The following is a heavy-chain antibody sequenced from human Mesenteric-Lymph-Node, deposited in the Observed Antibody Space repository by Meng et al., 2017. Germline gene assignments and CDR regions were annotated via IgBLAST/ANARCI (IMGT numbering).Heavy chain of an antibody. D-gene: IGHD3-10*01. V-gene: IGHV4-31*03. CDR1: GGSISSGGYY. CDR3: ARASYGSGSPLGESWFDP. CDR2: IHDSGST. Sequence: QVALQESGPGLVKPSQTLSLTCTVSGGSISSGGYYWSWIRQHPGKGLEWIGYIHDSGSTYYNPSLKSRVTISADTSKNQFSLKLSSVTAADTAVYYCARASYGSGSPLGESWFDPWGQGTLVTVSS. J-gene: IGHJ5*02.